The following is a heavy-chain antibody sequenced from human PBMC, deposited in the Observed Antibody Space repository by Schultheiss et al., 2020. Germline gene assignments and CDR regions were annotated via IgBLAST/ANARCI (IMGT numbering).Heavy chain of an antibody. J-gene: IGHJ4*02. CDR3: ARVVDRWELLRVYYFDY. V-gene: IGHV3-19*01. CDR2: VSWNGSRT. D-gene: IGHD1-26*01. CDR1: GFTFSNSD. Sequence: GESLKISCAASGFTFSNSDMNWVRQAPGKGLEWVSGVSWNGSRTHYADSVRGRFTISRDNAKNSLYLQMNSLRAEDTALYHCARVVDRWELLRVYYFDYWGQGTLVTVSS.